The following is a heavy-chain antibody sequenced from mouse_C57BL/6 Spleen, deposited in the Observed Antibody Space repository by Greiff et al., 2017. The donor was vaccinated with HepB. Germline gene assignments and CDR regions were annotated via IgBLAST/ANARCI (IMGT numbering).Heavy chain of an antibody. Sequence: QVQLQQPGAELVRPGSSVKLSCKASGYTFTSYWMAWVKQRPGQGLEWIGNIYPSDSETHYNQKFKDKATLTVDKSSSTAYMQLSSLTSEDSAVYYCARSLRTRFAYWGQGTLVTVSA. CDR3: ARSLRTRFAY. CDR2: IYPSDSET. J-gene: IGHJ3*01. D-gene: IGHD5-1*01. CDR1: GYTFTSYW. V-gene: IGHV1-61*01.